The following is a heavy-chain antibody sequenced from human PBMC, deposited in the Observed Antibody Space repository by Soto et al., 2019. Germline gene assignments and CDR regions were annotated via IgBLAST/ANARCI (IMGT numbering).Heavy chain of an antibody. CDR2: IIPIFGTA. Sequence: GASVKVSCKASGGTFSSYAISWVRQAAGQGLEWMGGIIPIFGTANYAQKFQGRVTITADKSTSTAYMELSSLRSEDTAVYYCAEGYYDFWSGYYRNWFDPWGQGTLVTVSS. D-gene: IGHD3-3*01. V-gene: IGHV1-69*06. CDR1: GGTFSSYA. CDR3: AEGYYDFWSGYYRNWFDP. J-gene: IGHJ5*02.